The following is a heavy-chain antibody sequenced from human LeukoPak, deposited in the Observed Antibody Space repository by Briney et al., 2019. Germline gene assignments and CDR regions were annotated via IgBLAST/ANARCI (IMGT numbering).Heavy chain of an antibody. CDR3: ARGNYEYVWGGIDY. J-gene: IGHJ4*02. CDR1: GGSFSGYY. D-gene: IGHD3-16*01. Sequence: SETLSLTCAVYGGSFSGYYWSWIRQPPGKGLEWIGEINHSGSTNYNPSLKSRVTISVDTSKNQFTLKLSSVTAADTAVYYCARGNYEYVWGGIDYWGQGTLVTVSS. CDR2: INHSGST. V-gene: IGHV4-34*01.